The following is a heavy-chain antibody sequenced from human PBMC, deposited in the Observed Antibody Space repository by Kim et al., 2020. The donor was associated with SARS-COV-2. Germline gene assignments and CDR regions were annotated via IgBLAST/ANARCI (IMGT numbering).Heavy chain of an antibody. V-gene: IGHV3-74*01. CDR1: GFTFSRSW. J-gene: IGHJ4*02. D-gene: IGHD7-27*01. CDR3: ARVGHLGADYWGAQLYYFDY. Sequence: GGSLRLSCAASGFTFSRSWMNWVRQAPGKGLVWVSRINSDGSSTSYADSVKGRFTISRDNAKNTLYLQMNSLRAEDTAAYYCARVGHLGADYWGAQLYYFDYWGQGTLVTVSS. CDR2: INSDGSST.